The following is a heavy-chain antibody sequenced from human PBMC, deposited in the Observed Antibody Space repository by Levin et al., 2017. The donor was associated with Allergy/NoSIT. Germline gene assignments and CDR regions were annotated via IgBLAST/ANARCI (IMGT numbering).Heavy chain of an antibody. Sequence: GGSLRLSCAASGFSFSNYGMHWVRQAPGKGLEWVAVIWYDGSNKYYADSVKGRFTISRDNSKNTLYLQMNSLRAEDTAVYFCARDSGGGNGCYRNWGQGTLVTVSS. V-gene: IGHV3-33*01. J-gene: IGHJ4*02. CDR3: ARDSGGGNGCYRN. D-gene: IGHD6-19*01. CDR2: IWYDGSNK. CDR1: GFSFSNYG.